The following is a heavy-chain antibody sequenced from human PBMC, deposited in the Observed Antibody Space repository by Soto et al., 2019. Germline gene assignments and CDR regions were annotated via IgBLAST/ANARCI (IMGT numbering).Heavy chain of an antibody. D-gene: IGHD4-17*01. CDR3: ARRWAGSTTVTTSEYSQH. V-gene: IGHV1-69*01. CDR2: IIPIFGTA. CDR1: GGTFSSYA. J-gene: IGHJ1*01. Sequence: QVQLVQSGAEVKKPGSSVKVSCKASGGTFSSYAISWVRQAPGQGLEWMGGIIPIFGTANYAQKFQGRVTITADESTSTAYMELSSLRSEDTAVYYCARRWAGSTTVTTSEYSQHWGQGTLVTVSS.